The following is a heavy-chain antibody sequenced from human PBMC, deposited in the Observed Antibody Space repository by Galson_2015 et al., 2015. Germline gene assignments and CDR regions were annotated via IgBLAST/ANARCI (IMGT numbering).Heavy chain of an antibody. V-gene: IGHV3-23*01. J-gene: IGHJ6*02. CDR1: GFTFSSYA. Sequence: SLRLSCAASGFTFSSYAMSWVRQAPGKGLEWVSAISGSGGSTYYADSVKGRFTISRDNSKNTLYLQMNSLRAEDTAVYYCARSLLMVYATPNYYYYYGMDVWGQGTTVTVSS. D-gene: IGHD2-8*01. CDR3: ARSLLMVYATPNYYYYYGMDV. CDR2: ISGSGGST.